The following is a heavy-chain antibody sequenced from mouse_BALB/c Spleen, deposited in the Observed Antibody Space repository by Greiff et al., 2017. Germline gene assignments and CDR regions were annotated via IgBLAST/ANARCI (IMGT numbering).Heavy chain of an antibody. J-gene: IGHJ4*01. CDR3: ARHEGTGYYAMDY. CDR1: GFTFSSYG. CDR2: ISSGGSYT. Sequence: EVNVVESGGDLVKPGGSLKLSCAASGFTFSSYGMSWVRQTPDKRLEWVATISSGGSYTYYPDSVKGRFTISRDNAKNTLYLQMSSLKSEDTAMYYCARHEGTGYYAMDYWGQGTSVTVSS. D-gene: IGHD3-3*01. V-gene: IGHV5-6*01.